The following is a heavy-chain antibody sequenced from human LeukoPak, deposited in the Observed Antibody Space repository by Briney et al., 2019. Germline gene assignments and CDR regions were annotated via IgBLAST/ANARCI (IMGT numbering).Heavy chain of an antibody. D-gene: IGHD2-2*01. J-gene: IGHJ4*02. Sequence: GGSLRLSCAASGFTFSSYAMSWARQAPGKGLEWVAFIRYDGSNKYYADSVKGRFTISRDNSKNTLYLQMNSLRAEDTAVYYCAKDSGAIVVVPAVMPGDFDYWGQGTLVTVSS. CDR3: AKDSGAIVVVPAVMPGDFDY. V-gene: IGHV3-30*02. CDR1: GFTFSSYA. CDR2: IRYDGSNK.